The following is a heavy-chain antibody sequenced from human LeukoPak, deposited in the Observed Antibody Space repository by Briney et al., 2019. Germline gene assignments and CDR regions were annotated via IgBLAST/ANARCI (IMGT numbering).Heavy chain of an antibody. Sequence: PGGSLRLSCAASGFTFSSYAMSWVRQAPGKGLEWVSAISGSGGSTYYADSVKGRFTISRDNSKNTLYLQMNSLRAEDTAVHYCAKAAYIQLTSYCGGDCYSLPFDYWGQGTLVTVSS. V-gene: IGHV3-23*01. J-gene: IGHJ4*02. CDR2: ISGSGGST. CDR1: GFTFSSYA. D-gene: IGHD2-21*02. CDR3: AKAAYIQLTSYCGGDCYSLPFDY.